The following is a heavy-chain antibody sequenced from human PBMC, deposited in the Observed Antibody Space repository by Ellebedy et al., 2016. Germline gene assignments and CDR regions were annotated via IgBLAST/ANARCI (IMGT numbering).Heavy chain of an antibody. V-gene: IGHV4-30-2*01. Sequence: SETLSLTCAVSGGSITSGGYSWTWIRPPPGKNLEWIGYIYHSGTTYYDPSLKSRVTISAETSKNQFSLKVTFVTAADTAMYYCTRVPNGSPSDFWGQGTLVTVSS. D-gene: IGHD5-24*01. CDR2: IYHSGTT. J-gene: IGHJ4*02. CDR1: GGSITSGGYS. CDR3: TRVPNGSPSDF.